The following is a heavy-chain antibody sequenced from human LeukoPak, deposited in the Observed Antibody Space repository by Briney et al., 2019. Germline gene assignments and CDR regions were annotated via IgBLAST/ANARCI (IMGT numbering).Heavy chain of an antibody. Sequence: GGSLRLSCAASGFTFSSYSMMWVRQAPGKGLDWVSYISSSSTTIHYADSVKGRFTISRDHAKNSVSLQMNSLISEYTGEYYCASDRQKYNFDGSGYPPYWGQGTLVTVSS. D-gene: IGHD3-22*01. J-gene: IGHJ4*02. CDR3: ASDRQKYNFDGSGYPPY. CDR1: GFTFSSYS. V-gene: IGHV3-48*01. CDR2: ISSSSTTI.